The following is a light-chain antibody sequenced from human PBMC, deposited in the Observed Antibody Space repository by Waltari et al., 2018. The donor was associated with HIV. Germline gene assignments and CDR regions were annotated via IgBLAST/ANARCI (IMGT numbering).Light chain of an antibody. V-gene: IGKV3-15*01. J-gene: IGKJ1*01. Sequence: ETVMTQSQVTLSMSPGERATISCRASQTISNKLAWYQQKPGQAPRLLIYGAFTRSTGIPARFSGSGSGTEFTLTISSLQSEDFAVYYCQQYYLWPTFGQGTKVEIK. CDR2: GAF. CDR1: QTISNK. CDR3: QQYYLWPT.